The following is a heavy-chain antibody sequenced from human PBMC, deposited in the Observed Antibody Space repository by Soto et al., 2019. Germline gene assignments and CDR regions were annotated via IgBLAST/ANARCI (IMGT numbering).Heavy chain of an antibody. CDR2: IYHSGST. J-gene: IGHJ6*02. D-gene: IGHD5-18*01. Sequence: SETLSLTCAVSGGSISSGGYSWSWIRQPPVKGLEWIGYIYHSGSTYYNPSLKSRVTISVDRSKNQFSLKLSSVTAADTAAYYCARVIVDTAMVPYGMDVWGQGTTVTVSS. CDR3: ARVIVDTAMVPYGMDV. CDR1: GGSISSGGYS. V-gene: IGHV4-30-2*01.